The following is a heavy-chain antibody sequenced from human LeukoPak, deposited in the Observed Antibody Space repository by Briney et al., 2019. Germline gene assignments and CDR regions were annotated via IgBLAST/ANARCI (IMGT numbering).Heavy chain of an antibody. CDR2: ICAYNGNT. J-gene: IGHJ4*02. D-gene: IGHD5-18*01. V-gene: IGHV1-18*01. CDR3: ARVDTAMEKRFDY. CDR1: GYTFNSYG. Sequence: PGASVKVSCKASGYTFNSYGISWVPQAPGQGREGMGWICAYNGNTNYAQKLQGRVTMTTDTSTSTAYMELRSLRSDDTAVYYCARVDTAMEKRFDYWGQGTLVTVSS.